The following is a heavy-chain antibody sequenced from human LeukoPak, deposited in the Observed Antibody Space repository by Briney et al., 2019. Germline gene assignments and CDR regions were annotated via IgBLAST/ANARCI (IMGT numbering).Heavy chain of an antibody. J-gene: IGHJ4*02. Sequence: GGSLRLSCAASGFTFSSYSMNWVRQAPGKGLEWVSSISSSSSYIYYADSVKGRFTISRDNAKNSLYLQMNSLRAEDTAVYYCAKALPIVVVPAAIDYWGQGTLVTVSS. V-gene: IGHV3-21*01. CDR2: ISSSSSYI. CDR3: AKALPIVVVPAAIDY. CDR1: GFTFSSYS. D-gene: IGHD2-2*01.